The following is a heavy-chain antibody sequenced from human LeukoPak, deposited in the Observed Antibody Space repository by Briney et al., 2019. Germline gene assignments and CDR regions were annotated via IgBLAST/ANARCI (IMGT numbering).Heavy chain of an antibody. CDR1: GFTSSSYG. CDR3: ARDGIAVAGDKFDY. CDR2: IWYDGSNK. Sequence: GGSLRLSCAASGFTSSSYGMHWVRQAPGKGLEWVAVIWYDGSNKYYADSVKGRFTISRDNPKNTLYLQMNSLRAEDTAVYYCARDGIAVAGDKFDYWGQGTLVTVSS. J-gene: IGHJ4*02. V-gene: IGHV3-33*01. D-gene: IGHD6-19*01.